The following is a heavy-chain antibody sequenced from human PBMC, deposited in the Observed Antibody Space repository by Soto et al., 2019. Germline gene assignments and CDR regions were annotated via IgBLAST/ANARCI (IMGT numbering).Heavy chain of an antibody. Sequence: XXSLRLSYAASGFTFSSYAMGWVLQAPGKGLEWVSAISGSGGSTYYADSVKGRFTISRDNSKNTLYLQMNSLRAEDTAVYYCAKDGGATVAWGQGTLVTVSS. CDR2: ISGSGGST. D-gene: IGHD1-26*01. CDR1: GFTFSSYA. CDR3: AKDGGATVA. V-gene: IGHV3-23*01. J-gene: IGHJ5*02.